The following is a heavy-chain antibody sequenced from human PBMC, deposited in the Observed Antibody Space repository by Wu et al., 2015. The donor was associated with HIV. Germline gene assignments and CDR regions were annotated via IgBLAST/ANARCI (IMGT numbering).Heavy chain of an antibody. CDR1: GDTFSSYA. V-gene: IGHV1-69*13. CDR3: TTYGPGYNWMYK. Sequence: QVQLVQSGAEVKKPGSSVKVSCKTSGDTFSSYAITWVRQAPGQGLEWMGRIIPIFGPAIYAQKFQGRVSITADESTSTAYMELSSLTSDDTAVYYCTTYGPGYNWMYKWGQGTQVTVSS. CDR2: IIPIFGPA. J-gene: IGHJ4*02. D-gene: IGHD1-20*01.